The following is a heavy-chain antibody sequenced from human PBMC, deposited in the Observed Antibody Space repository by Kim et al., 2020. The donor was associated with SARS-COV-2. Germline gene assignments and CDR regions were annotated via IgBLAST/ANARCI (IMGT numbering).Heavy chain of an antibody. J-gene: IGHJ6*02. V-gene: IGHV4-34*01. CDR1: GGSFSGYY. D-gene: IGHD6-13*01. CDR3: ARGRVIAAAGTLFYYYDYGMDG. CDR2: INHSGST. Sequence: SETLSLTCAVYGGSFSGYYWSWIRQPPGKGLEWMGEINHSGSTNYNPSLMSRVTISVDTSKNQFSLQQSSVTAADTAVYYCARGRVIAAAGTLFYYYDYGMDGGGQGTAVTVSS.